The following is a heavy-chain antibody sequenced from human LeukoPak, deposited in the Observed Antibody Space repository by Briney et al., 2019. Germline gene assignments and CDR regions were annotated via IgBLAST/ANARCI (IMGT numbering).Heavy chain of an antibody. CDR1: GFTFSNYW. D-gene: IGHD3-22*01. Sequence: GGSLRLSCGASGFTFSNYWMSWVRQAPGKGLEWVINISQDGSGKNYADSVEGRFTISRDNAKNTLYLQMNSLRAEDTAVYYCARDQYYYDSSGYYYDYYYYGMDVWGQGTTVTVSS. CDR2: ISQDGSGK. V-gene: IGHV3-7*01. J-gene: IGHJ6*02. CDR3: ARDQYYYDSSGYYYDYYYYGMDV.